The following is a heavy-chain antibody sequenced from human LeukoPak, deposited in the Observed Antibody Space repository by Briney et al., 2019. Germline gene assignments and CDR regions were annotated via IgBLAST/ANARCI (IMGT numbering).Heavy chain of an antibody. CDR1: GYSFTSYW. D-gene: IGHD4-17*01. Sequence: GESLKISCKGSGYSFTSYWIGWVRQMPGKGLEWMGIIYPADSDTRYSPSFQGQVTNSADKSISTAYLQWSSLKASDTAMYYCARPNSCGDYVFDSDYWGQGTLVTVSS. J-gene: IGHJ4*02. V-gene: IGHV5-51*01. CDR3: ARPNSCGDYVFDSDY. CDR2: IYPADSDT.